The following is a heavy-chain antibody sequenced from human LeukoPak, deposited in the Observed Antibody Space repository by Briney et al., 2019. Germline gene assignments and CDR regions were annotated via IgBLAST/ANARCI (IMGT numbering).Heavy chain of an antibody. J-gene: IGHJ4*02. CDR1: GFTFSSYA. D-gene: IGHD3-3*01. Sequence: PGGSLRLSCAASGFTFSSYAMSWVRQAPGKGLEWVSAVSGSGGSTYYADSVKGRFTISRDNAKNSLYLEMNSLRAEDTAVYYCARTYYDFWSGYYSHEGNPFDYWGQGTLVTVSS. CDR3: ARTYYDFWSGYYSHEGNPFDY. V-gene: IGHV3-23*01. CDR2: VSGSGGST.